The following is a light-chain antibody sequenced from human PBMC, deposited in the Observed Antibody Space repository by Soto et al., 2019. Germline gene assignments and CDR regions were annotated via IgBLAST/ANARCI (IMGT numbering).Light chain of an antibody. Sequence: QSALTQPPSASGSPGQSVAISCTGTSSDVGGYNYVSWYQQHPGKAPKLMIYEVTNRPSGVSNRFSGSKSGNTASLTISGLQAEDEADYYCNSYTRSTKYVFGTGTKVTVL. J-gene: IGLJ1*01. V-gene: IGLV2-14*01. CDR2: EVT. CDR1: SSDVGGYNY. CDR3: NSYTRSTKYV.